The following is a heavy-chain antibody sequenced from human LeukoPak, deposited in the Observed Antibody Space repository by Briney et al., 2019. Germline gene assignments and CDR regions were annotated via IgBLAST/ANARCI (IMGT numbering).Heavy chain of an antibody. V-gene: IGHV4-39*01. D-gene: IGHD5-18*01. CDR3: VSPRGFSYGYFDY. CDR1: GGSISSSSAY. Sequence: SETLSLTCTVSGGSISSSSAYWGWIRQPPGKGLEWIGSIYYSKNTYYNPSLKSRVTISADTSKNQFSLTLGSVSATDTAVYYCVSPRGFSYGYFDYWGQGTMVTVSS. J-gene: IGHJ4*02. CDR2: IYYSKNT.